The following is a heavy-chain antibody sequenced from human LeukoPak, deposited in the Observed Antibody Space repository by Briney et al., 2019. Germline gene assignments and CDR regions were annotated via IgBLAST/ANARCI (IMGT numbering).Heavy chain of an antibody. D-gene: IGHD3-22*01. Sequence: GGSLRLSCAASGFTFSSYAMSWVRQAPGKGLEWVSAISGSGGSTYYADSVKGRFTISRDNSKNTLYLQMNSLRAEDTAVYYCARRGSDDSSGYYYVGYYYGMDVWGQGTTVTVSS. CDR3: ARRGSDDSSGYYYVGYYYGMDV. CDR2: ISGSGGST. J-gene: IGHJ6*02. CDR1: GFTFSSYA. V-gene: IGHV3-23*01.